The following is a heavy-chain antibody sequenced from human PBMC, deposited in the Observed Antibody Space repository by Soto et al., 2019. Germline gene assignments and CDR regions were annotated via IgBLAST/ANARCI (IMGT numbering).Heavy chain of an antibody. D-gene: IGHD3-16*01. CDR2: INTYNGNT. CDR3: AMVDVYVTPSPQDV. V-gene: IGHV1-18*01. Sequence: QVQLVQSRAEVKNPGASVKVSCKASGYSFTRYGIAWARQAPGQGLEWMGWINTYNGNTNYAQNLQGRVTLTTDTPTSTAYIELTSLRSNDTAIYYCAMVDVYVTPSPQDVWGQGTTVIVSS. J-gene: IGHJ6*02. CDR1: GYSFTRYG.